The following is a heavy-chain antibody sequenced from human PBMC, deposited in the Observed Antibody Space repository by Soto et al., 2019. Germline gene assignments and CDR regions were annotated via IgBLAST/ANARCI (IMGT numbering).Heavy chain of an antibody. Sequence: HPGGSLRLSCAASGFTFSSHGMHWVRQAPGKGLEWVAVISYDGSNKYYADSVKGRFTISRDNSKNTLYLQMNSLRAEDTAVYYCAKKGKYRSGPNDYWGQGTLVTVSS. CDR2: ISYDGSNK. J-gene: IGHJ4*02. D-gene: IGHD6-19*01. CDR1: GFTFSSHG. CDR3: AKKGKYRSGPNDY. V-gene: IGHV3-30*18.